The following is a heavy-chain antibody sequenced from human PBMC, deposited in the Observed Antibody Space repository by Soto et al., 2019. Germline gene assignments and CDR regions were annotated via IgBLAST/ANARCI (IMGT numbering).Heavy chain of an antibody. D-gene: IGHD2-15*01. CDR2: ISYEGRNQ. Sequence: QVQLVESGGGAVQPGRSLGLSCVASGFDLSNYGLHWVRQAPGKGLEWLAVISYEGRNQYYADSVKGRFTISRDNSRNTLYVQMDSLRAEDTAVYYCARDQRAGSCSAGSCHYYYGMDVWVQGTTVTVSS. V-gene: IGHV3-30*03. CDR1: GFDLSNYG. CDR3: ARDQRAGSCSAGSCHYYYGMDV. J-gene: IGHJ6*02.